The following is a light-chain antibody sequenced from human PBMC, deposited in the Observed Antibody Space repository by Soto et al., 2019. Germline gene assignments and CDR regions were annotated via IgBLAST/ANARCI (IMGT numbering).Light chain of an antibody. Sequence: EIVLTQSPATLSLSPGERATLSSRASQSVSSYLAWYQQKPGQAPRLLIYDASNRATGIPARFSGSGSGTDFTLTISNLEPADFAVYYCQQRSSWPLTFGGGTKVDIK. V-gene: IGKV3-11*01. CDR3: QQRSSWPLT. CDR2: DAS. J-gene: IGKJ4*01. CDR1: QSVSSY.